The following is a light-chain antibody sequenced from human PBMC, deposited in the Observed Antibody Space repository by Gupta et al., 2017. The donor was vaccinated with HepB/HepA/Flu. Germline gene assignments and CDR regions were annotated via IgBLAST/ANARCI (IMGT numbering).Light chain of an antibody. Sequence: DILMTQSPFSLSASGGDTITITCRASQSIDTCLNWYQQKPGKAPKLLIYTAIDLQSGVPSRFSGSGSGTEFTLTISSLQPEDFATYYCQQTYDTPQTFGQGTKVDIK. CDR1: QSIDTC. CDR3: QQTYDTPQT. CDR2: TAI. J-gene: IGKJ1*01. V-gene: IGKV1-39*01.